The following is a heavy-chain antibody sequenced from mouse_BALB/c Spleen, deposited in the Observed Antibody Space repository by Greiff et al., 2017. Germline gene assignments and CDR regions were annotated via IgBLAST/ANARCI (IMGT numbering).Heavy chain of an antibody. CDR2: IDPSDSET. D-gene: IGHD1-1*01. J-gene: IGHJ1*01. CDR1: GYSFTSYW. CDR3: ARQGAITTVVARRWYFDV. Sequence: QVHVKQSGPQLVRPGASVKISCKASGYSFTSYWMHWVKQRPGQGLEWIGMIDPSDSETRLNQKFKDKATLTVDKSSSTAYMQLSSPTSEDSAVYYCARQGAITTVVARRWYFDVWGAGTTVTVSS. V-gene: IGHV1S127*01.